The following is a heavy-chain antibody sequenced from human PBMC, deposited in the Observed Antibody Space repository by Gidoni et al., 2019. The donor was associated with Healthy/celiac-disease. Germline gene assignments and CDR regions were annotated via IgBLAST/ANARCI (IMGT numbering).Heavy chain of an antibody. CDR1: GYTLTELS. D-gene: IGHD3-9*01. CDR3: ATWPRILRYFDRSNGGAFDI. CDR2: FDPEDGET. J-gene: IGHJ3*02. V-gene: IGHV1-24*01. Sequence: QVQLVQSGAEVKKPGASVKVSCKVSGYTLTELSMHWVRQAPGKGLEWMGGFDPEDGETIYAQKFQGRVTMTEDTSTDTAYMELSSLRSEDTAVYYCATWPRILRYFDRSNGGAFDIWGQGTMVTVSS.